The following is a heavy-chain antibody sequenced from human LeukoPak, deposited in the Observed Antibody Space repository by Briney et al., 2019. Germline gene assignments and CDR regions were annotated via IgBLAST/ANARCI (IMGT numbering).Heavy chain of an antibody. Sequence: SVKVSCKASGGTFSSYAISWVRQAPGQGLEWMGRIIPILGIANYAQKFQGRVTITADKSTSTAYMELSSLRSENTAVYYCTETNSNRWFDPWGQGTLVTVSS. V-gene: IGHV1-69*04. D-gene: IGHD4-23*01. J-gene: IGHJ5*02. CDR1: GGTFSSYA. CDR3: TETNSNRWFDP. CDR2: IIPILGIA.